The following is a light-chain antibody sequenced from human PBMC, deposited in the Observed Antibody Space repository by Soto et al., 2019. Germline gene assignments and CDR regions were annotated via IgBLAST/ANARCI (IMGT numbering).Light chain of an antibody. Sequence: DIQLTQSPSFLSASVGDIVTITCRASQGTSSYLAWFQQKPGRAPKLLIYGASTLQSGVPARFSGSGSGTNFTLTISNLQPEEFATYYCQQLNAYPLTFGQGARLEIK. CDR3: QQLNAYPLT. V-gene: IGKV1-9*01. CDR1: QGTSSY. CDR2: GAS. J-gene: IGKJ5*01.